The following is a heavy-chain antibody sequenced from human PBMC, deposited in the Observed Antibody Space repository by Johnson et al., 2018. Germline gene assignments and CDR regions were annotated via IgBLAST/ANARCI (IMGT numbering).Heavy chain of an antibody. CDR3: TRLNKLHGGSGGLGYACDV. V-gene: IGHV3-73*02. CDR1: GFTFSGSA. Sequence: EVQLVETGGGLVQPGGSLKLSCAASGFTFSGSALHWVRQASGQGLEWVGRLRSKVYSYATAYATSVTGRFTISRDDSKNTAYLQINSLKADDTAVYYCTRLNKLHGGSGGLGYACDVWGQGTMVIVSA. CDR2: LRSKVYSYAT. D-gene: IGHD2-15*01. J-gene: IGHJ3*01.